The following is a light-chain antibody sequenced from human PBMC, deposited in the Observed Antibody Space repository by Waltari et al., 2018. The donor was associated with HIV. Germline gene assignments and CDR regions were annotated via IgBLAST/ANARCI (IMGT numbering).Light chain of an antibody. Sequence: EIALTQSPGTLALSPGERATLSCRASQSVSSSFLAWYQQKPGQAPRLLIYGASSSATDIPDRFSGSGSGTDFTLTISRLEPEDFAVYFCQQYDNSATWTFGQGTKVEIQ. V-gene: IGKV3-20*01. CDR1: QSVSSSF. CDR2: GAS. CDR3: QQYDNSATWT. J-gene: IGKJ1*01.